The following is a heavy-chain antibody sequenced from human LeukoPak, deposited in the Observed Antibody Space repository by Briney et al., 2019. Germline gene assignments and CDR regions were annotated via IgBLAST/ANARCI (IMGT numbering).Heavy chain of an antibody. CDR1: GYTFTSYY. Sequence: ASVKVSCKASGYTFTSYYMHWVRQAPGQGLEWMGIINPSGGSTSYAQKFQGRVTMTRDMSTSTVYMELSSLRSEDTAVYYCAREGGGGYYLDYWGQGTLVTVSS. D-gene: IGHD1-26*01. V-gene: IGHV1-46*01. CDR2: INPSGGST. J-gene: IGHJ4*02. CDR3: AREGGGGYYLDY.